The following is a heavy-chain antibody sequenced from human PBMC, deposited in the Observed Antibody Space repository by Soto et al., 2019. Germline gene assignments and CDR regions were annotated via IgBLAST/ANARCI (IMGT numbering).Heavy chain of an antibody. CDR2: IWYDGSHK. Sequence: QVQLVESGGGVVHPGRSLRLSCAASGFTFSTYGMHWVRQAPGMGLGWVAVIWYDGSHKDYADSVKGRFTISRDNSKNTLYLQMNSLRVEDTAVYYCARAVGPCDYWGQGTLVTVSS. V-gene: IGHV3-33*01. CDR1: GFTFSTYG. D-gene: IGHD1-26*01. CDR3: ARAVGPCDY. J-gene: IGHJ4*02.